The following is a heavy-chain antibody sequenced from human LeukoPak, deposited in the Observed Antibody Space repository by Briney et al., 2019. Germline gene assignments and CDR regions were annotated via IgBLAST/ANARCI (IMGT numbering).Heavy chain of an antibody. CDR2: IIPVFGIA. V-gene: IGHV1-69*04. D-gene: IGHD6-6*01. Sequence: ASVKVSCKASGGTFSSYAISWVRQAPGQGLEWMGRIIPVFGIANYAQKFQGRVTITADKSTSTAYMELSSLRSEDTAVYYCAGSIAARTYYFDYWGQGTLVTVSS. CDR3: AGSIAARTYYFDY. CDR1: GGTFSSYA. J-gene: IGHJ4*02.